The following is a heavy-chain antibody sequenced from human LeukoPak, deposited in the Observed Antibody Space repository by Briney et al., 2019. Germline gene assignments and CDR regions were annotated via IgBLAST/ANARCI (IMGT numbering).Heavy chain of an antibody. D-gene: IGHD3-16*01. CDR1: GYTFTSYD. V-gene: IGHV1-8*01. J-gene: IGHJ6*03. Sequence: ASVKVSCKASGYTFTSYDINWVRQATGQGLEWMGWMNPNSGNTGYAQKFQGRVTMTRNTSISTAYMELSSLRSEDTAVYYCARESLSYYYMDVWGKGTTVTVSS. CDR3: ARESLSYYYMDV. CDR2: MNPNSGNT.